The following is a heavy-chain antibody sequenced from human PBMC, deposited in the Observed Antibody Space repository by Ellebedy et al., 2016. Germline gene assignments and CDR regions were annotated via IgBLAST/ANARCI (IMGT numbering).Heavy chain of an antibody. V-gene: IGHV3-23*01. CDR2: ISAGSDTT. CDR3: RQGHYADL. J-gene: IGHJ4*02. Sequence: GESLKISXTASGLNFNTFFMSWVRQAPGQGLEWVSTISAGSDTTRLADSVKGRFTISRDSSKNSVYLRMSNLRVEDTAVYYCRQGHYADLWGQGTLVTVSS. D-gene: IGHD4-17*01. CDR1: GLNFNTFF.